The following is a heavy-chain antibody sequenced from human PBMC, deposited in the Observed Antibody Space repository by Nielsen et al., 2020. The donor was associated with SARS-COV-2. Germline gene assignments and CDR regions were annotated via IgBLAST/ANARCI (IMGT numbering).Heavy chain of an antibody. Sequence: ASVKVSCKASGYTFTGYYMHWARQAPGQGLEWMGRINPNSGGTNYAQKFQGRVTMTRDTSISTAYMELSRLRSDDTAAYYCARGKQQLVPYFQHWGQGTLVTVSS. V-gene: IGHV1-2*06. J-gene: IGHJ1*01. CDR2: INPNSGGT. CDR3: ARGKQQLVPYFQH. D-gene: IGHD6-13*01. CDR1: GYTFTGYY.